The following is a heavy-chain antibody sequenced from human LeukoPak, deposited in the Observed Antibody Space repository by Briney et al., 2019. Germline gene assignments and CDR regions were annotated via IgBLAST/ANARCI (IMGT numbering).Heavy chain of an antibody. CDR3: ARSSGPHDFWSGSLLNFDY. J-gene: IGHJ4*02. CDR2: IYYSGST. D-gene: IGHD3-3*01. Sequence: SETLSLTCTVSGGSISSYYWSWIRQPPGKGLEWIGYIYYSGSTNYNPSLKSRVTISVDTSKNQFSLKLSSVTAADTAVYYCARSSGPHDFWSGSLLNFDYWGQGTLVTVSS. V-gene: IGHV4-59*01. CDR1: GGSISSYY.